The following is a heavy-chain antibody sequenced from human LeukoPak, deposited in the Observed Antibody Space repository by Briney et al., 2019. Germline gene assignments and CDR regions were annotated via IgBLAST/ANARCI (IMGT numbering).Heavy chain of an antibody. CDR3: ARDRRYTASWYQNYDSGGTYPTFDY. Sequence: ASVKVSCKASGYTFTSYFMHWVRQAPGQGLEWMGIINPTGGSTSYAQKFQGRVTMTRDTSTSTVYMELSSLRSEDTAVYYCARDRRYTASWYQNYDSGGTYPTFDYWGQGTLVTVSS. J-gene: IGHJ4*02. V-gene: IGHV1-46*01. CDR2: INPTGGST. CDR1: GYTFTSYF. D-gene: IGHD3-22*01.